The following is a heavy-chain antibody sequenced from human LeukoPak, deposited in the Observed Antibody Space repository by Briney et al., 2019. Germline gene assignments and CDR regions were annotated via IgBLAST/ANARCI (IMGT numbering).Heavy chain of an antibody. Sequence: GGSLRLSCTVSGLTFGFGRHVMSWVRQVPGKGLEWVSGITASGANTYYAESVKGRFTISRDNAKNSLYLQMNSLRPEDTALYYCAIDRRSSWRRRDGFDMRGQGTVVTVSS. J-gene: IGHJ3*02. CDR1: GLTFGFGR. CDR2: ITASGANT. V-gene: IGHV3-20*04. D-gene: IGHD6-13*01. CDR3: AIDRRSSWRRRDGFDM.